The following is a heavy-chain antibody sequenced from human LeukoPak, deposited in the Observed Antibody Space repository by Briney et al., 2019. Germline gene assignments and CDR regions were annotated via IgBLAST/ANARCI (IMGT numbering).Heavy chain of an antibody. CDR2: ISSSSSYT. J-gene: IGHJ4*02. CDR3: ARTASLYGRVDYFDY. Sequence: GGSLRLSRAASGFTFSDYYMSWIRQAPGKGLEWVSYISSSSSYTNYADSVKGRFTISRDNAKNSLYLQMNSLRAEDTAVYYCARTASLYGRVDYFDYWGQGTLVTVSS. D-gene: IGHD3-10*01. V-gene: IGHV3-11*06. CDR1: GFTFSDYY.